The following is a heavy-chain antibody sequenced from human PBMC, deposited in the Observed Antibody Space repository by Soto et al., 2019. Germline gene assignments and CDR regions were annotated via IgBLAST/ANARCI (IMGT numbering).Heavy chain of an antibody. D-gene: IGHD5-18*01. CDR3: ARSGYSHGPTPLLY. CDR2: IYYSGST. V-gene: IGHV4-31*03. CDR1: GGSISSGGYY. J-gene: IGHJ4*02. Sequence: QVQLQESGPGLVKPSQTLSLTCTVSGGSISSGGYYWSWIRQHPGKGLEWIGYIYYSGSTYYNPSLRSRVTSAVDTSKNQCSLKLSSVTAADTAVYYCARSGYSHGPTPLLYWGQGTRVTASS.